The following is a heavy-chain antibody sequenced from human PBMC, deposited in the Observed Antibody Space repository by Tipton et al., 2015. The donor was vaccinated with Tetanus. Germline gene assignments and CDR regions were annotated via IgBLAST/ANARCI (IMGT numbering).Heavy chain of an antibody. CDR2: IFYSGNS. CDR3: ARGLIDDFLGSRIYFDS. D-gene: IGHD2-8*01. CDR1: GGSISNYY. Sequence: VKPSETLSLSCTVSGGSISNYYWSWIRQPPGKALEWIGDIFYSGNSISNPSFRSRVTMSVDTSRTLFSLTLIAVTAADTAVYFCARGLIDDFLGSRIYFDSWGPGTLVTVSS. V-gene: IGHV4-59*01. J-gene: IGHJ4*02.